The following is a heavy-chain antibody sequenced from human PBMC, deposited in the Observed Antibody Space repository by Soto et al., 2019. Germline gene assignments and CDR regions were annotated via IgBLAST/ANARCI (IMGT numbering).Heavy chain of an antibody. J-gene: IGHJ6*02. CDR2: ISYDGSNK. CDR1: GFTFSSYG. D-gene: IGHD1-7*01. V-gene: IGHV3-30*18. Sequence: GGSLRLSCAASGFTFSSYGMHWVRQAPGKGLEWVAIISYDGSNKYYADSVKGRFTISRDNSKNTLYLQMNSLRAEDTAVYYCAKDRSDGGTTLGSPQYYYYGMDVWGQGTTVTVSS. CDR3: AKDRSDGGTTLGSPQYYYYGMDV.